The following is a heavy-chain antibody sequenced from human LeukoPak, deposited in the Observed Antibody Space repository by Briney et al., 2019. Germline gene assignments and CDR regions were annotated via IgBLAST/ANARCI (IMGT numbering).Heavy chain of an antibody. CDR1: GFTFSSYW. CDR2: IYSGGNT. CDR3: ARGTVTAPDY. D-gene: IGHD2-21*02. V-gene: IGHV3-53*01. J-gene: IGHJ4*02. Sequence: GGSLRLSCAASGFTFSSYWMYWVRQAPGKGLEWVSIIYSGGNTYYADSVKGRFTISRDNSKNTLYLQMNRLRPEDTAVYYCARGTVTAPDYWGQGTLVTVSS.